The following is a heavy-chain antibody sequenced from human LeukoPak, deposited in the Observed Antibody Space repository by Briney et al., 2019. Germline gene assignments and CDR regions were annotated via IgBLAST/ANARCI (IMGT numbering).Heavy chain of an antibody. J-gene: IGHJ4*02. Sequence: PSETLSLTCTVSGGSISSYYWSWIRQPPGKGLEWIGYIYYSGSTNYNPSLKRRVTISVDTSKNQFSLKLSSVTAADTAVYYCASYIAARGFDYWGQGTLVTVSS. CDR1: GGSISSYY. V-gene: IGHV4-59*01. CDR3: ASYIAARGFDY. CDR2: IYYSGST. D-gene: IGHD6-13*01.